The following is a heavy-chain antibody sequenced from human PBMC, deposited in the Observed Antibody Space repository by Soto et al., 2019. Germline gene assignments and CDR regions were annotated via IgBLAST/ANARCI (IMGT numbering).Heavy chain of an antibody. CDR2: IYNGVIT. J-gene: IGHJ5*02. D-gene: IGHD6-13*01. CDR1: GGSINSGGYY. CDR3: ARGVYP. Sequence: PSETLSLTCTVSGGSINSGGYYWSWIRQHPGKGLEWIGYIYNGVITYYKPSLKSRVTISLNTSENQFSLKLSSVTAADTAVYYCARGVYPWGQGTLVTVSS. V-gene: IGHV4-31*03.